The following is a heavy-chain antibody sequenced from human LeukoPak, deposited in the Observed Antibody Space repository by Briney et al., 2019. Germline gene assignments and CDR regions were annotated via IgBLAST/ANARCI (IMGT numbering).Heavy chain of an antibody. CDR2: IIPIFGTA. CDR1: GGTFSSYA. D-gene: IGHD2-15*01. Sequence: GASVKVSCKASGGTFSSYAISWVRQAPGQGLEWMGGIIPIFGTANYAQKFQGRVTITADESTSTAYMELSSLRSEDTAVYYCARVIMGYCSGGSCYEFDYWGQGTLVTVSS. CDR3: ARVIMGYCSGGSCYEFDY. J-gene: IGHJ4*02. V-gene: IGHV1-69*01.